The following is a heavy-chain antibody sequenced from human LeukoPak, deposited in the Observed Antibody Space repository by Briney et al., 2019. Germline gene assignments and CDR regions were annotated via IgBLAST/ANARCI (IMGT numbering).Heavy chain of an antibody. D-gene: IGHD3-16*01. V-gene: IGHV1-2*02. CDR2: INPDSGAT. J-gene: IGHJ4*02. Sequence: ASMKVSCKASGYAFTRYNFHLVRQAPGQGLEWMGWINPDSGATNYAQKFQGRVTMTWDTSISTAYMELNSLRSDDTAVYYCATGGGCFYDYWGQGTLVTVSS. CDR1: GYAFTRYN. CDR3: ATGGGCFYDY.